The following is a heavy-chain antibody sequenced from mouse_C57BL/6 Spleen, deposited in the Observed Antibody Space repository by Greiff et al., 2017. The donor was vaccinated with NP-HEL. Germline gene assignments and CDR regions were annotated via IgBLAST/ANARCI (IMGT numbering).Heavy chain of an antibody. D-gene: IGHD1-1*01. Sequence: EVQLQQSGTVLARPGASVKMSCKTSGYTFTSYWMHWVKQRPGQGLEWIGAIYPGNSDTSYNQKFKGKAKLTAVTSASTAYMELSSLTNEDSAVYYCTRGYGSSPHFDYWGQGTTLTVSS. V-gene: IGHV1-5*01. J-gene: IGHJ2*01. CDR1: GYTFTSYW. CDR2: IYPGNSDT. CDR3: TRGYGSSPHFDY.